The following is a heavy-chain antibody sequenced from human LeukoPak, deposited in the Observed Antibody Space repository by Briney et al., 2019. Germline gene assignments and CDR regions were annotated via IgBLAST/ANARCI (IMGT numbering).Heavy chain of an antibody. V-gene: IGHV4-59*08. CDR1: GGTISSYY. CDR2: IHYSGST. J-gene: IGHJ4*02. Sequence: SETLSLTCTVSGGTISSYYWNWIRQPPGKGLEWIGYIHYSGSTKYNPSLKSRVTISVDTSKNQFSLKLSSVTAADTAVYYCARHDYGHYDQIKWGRGTLVTVSS. D-gene: IGHD4-17*01. CDR3: ARHDYGHYDQIK.